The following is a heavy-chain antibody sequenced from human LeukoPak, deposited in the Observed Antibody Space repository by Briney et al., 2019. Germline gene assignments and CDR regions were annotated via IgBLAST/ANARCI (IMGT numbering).Heavy chain of an antibody. CDR2: ISYDGSNK. V-gene: IGHV3-30*18. Sequence: GGSLRLSCAASGFTFSSYGMHWVRQAPGKVLEWVTVISYDGSNKYYADSVKGRFTISRDNSKNTLYLQMNSLRAEDTAVYYCAKDTSYYDSSGYYYRWFDPWGQGTLVTVSS. D-gene: IGHD3-22*01. CDR1: GFTFSSYG. CDR3: AKDTSYYDSSGYYYRWFDP. J-gene: IGHJ5*02.